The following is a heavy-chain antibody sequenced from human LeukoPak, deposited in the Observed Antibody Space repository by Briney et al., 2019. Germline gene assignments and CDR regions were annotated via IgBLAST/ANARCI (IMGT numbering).Heavy chain of an antibody. CDR2: INSDGSST. Sequence: GGSLRLSCAASGFTFSSYWMHWVRQAPGKELVWVSRINSDGSSTSYADSVKGRFTISRDNAKNTPYLQMNSLRAEDTAVYYCARFGGYNYDAFDIWGQGTMVTVSS. J-gene: IGHJ3*02. V-gene: IGHV3-74*01. CDR3: ARFGGYNYDAFDI. D-gene: IGHD5-12*01. CDR1: GFTFSSYW.